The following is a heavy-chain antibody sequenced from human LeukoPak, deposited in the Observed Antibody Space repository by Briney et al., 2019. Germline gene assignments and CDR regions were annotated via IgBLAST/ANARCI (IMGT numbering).Heavy chain of an antibody. CDR1: GGSISTSSYY. D-gene: IGHD1-26*01. J-gene: IGHJ3*02. V-gene: IGHV4-39*07. Sequence: SETLSLTCTVSGGSISTSSYYWGWIRQPPGKGLEWIGSIYTSGSTNYNPSLKSRVTISVDTSKNQFSLKLSSVTAADTAVYYCARSKKWGDAFDIWGQGTMVTVSS. CDR3: ARSKKWGDAFDI. CDR2: IYTSGST.